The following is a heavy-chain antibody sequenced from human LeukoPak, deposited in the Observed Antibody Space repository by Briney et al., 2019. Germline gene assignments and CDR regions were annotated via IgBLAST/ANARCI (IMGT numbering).Heavy chain of an antibody. CDR1: GGSIITYY. D-gene: IGHD1-26*01. CDR2: ISNSGGT. V-gene: IGHV4-59*01. CDR3: ARLSGSPWY. Sequence: SETLSLTCTVSGGSIITYYWSWIRQPPGKGLERIGHISNSGGTNYNPSLKSRVTMSVETSKNQIFLRLTSVTAADTAVYYCARLSGSPWYWGQGTLVTVSS. J-gene: IGHJ4*02.